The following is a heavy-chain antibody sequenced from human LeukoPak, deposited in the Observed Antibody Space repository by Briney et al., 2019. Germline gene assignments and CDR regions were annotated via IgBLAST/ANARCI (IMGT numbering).Heavy chain of an antibody. CDR1: GSTVKRNY. J-gene: IGHJ3*01. V-gene: IGHV3-66*02. D-gene: IGHD3-22*01. CDR2: IYSGGDT. Sequence: PGGSLRLSCAVSGSTVKRNYMSWARRAPGKGLEWVSVIYSGGDTYYADSVKGRFTISRDNSKNTVYLQMNNLRPEDTAVYYCARLDDSNSRRPENDASDVWGQGTTVTVSS. CDR3: ARLDDSNSRRPENDASDV.